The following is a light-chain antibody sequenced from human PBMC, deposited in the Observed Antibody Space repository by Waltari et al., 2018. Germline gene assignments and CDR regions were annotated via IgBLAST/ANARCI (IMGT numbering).Light chain of an antibody. CDR2: EVA. Sequence: QSALTQPPSASGSPGQSVTISCTGTSRDVGGIDYVSWYQLHPGKAPKLLIYEVAKRPSGVPVRFSGSKSANTASLTVSDLQPEDEADYYCSSYGGSNNVLFGGGTKLTVL. CDR3: SSYGGSNNVL. J-gene: IGLJ2*01. V-gene: IGLV2-8*01. CDR1: SRDVGGIDY.